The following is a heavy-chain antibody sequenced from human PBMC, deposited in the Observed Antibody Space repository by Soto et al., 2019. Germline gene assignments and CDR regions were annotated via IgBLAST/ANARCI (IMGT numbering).Heavy chain of an antibody. V-gene: IGHV1-3*01. CDR1: GYTFNSYT. J-gene: IGHJ4*02. CDR2: INVGTGDT. Sequence: ASVKVSCKASGYTFNSYTMHWARQAPGQRLEWMEWINVGTGDTKYSQRFQGRVTITRDTSANIVYMELSSLRSEDTAVYYCARDGGYDILTGYLDCWGQGALVTVSS. D-gene: IGHD3-9*01. CDR3: ARDGGYDILTGYLDC.